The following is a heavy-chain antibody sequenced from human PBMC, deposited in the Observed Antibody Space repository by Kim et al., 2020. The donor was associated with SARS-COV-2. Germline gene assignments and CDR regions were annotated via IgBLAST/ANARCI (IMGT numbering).Heavy chain of an antibody. D-gene: IGHD6-13*01. Sequence: SETLSLTCAVYGGSFSGYYWSWIRQPPGKGLEWIGEINHSGSTNYNPSLKSRVTISVDTSKNQFSLKLSSVTAADTAVYYCARGRYSSSWYTGNYYGMDVWGQGTTVTVSS. CDR3: ARGRYSSSWYTGNYYGMDV. V-gene: IGHV4-34*01. J-gene: IGHJ6*02. CDR1: GGSFSGYY. CDR2: INHSGST.